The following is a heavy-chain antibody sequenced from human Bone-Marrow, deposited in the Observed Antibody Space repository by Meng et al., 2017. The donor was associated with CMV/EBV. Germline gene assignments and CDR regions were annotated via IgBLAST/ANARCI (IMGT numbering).Heavy chain of an antibody. D-gene: IGHD3-10*01. V-gene: IGHV3-74*01. CDR2: INSDGSST. CDR1: GFTFSSYW. Sequence: SGFTFSSYWRHWVRQAPGKGLVWVSRINSDGSSTSYADSVKGRFTISRDNAKNTLYLQMNSLRAEDTAVYYCARARLSYYYGSGAPDYWGQGTLVTVSS. CDR3: ARARLSYYYGSGAPDY. J-gene: IGHJ4*02.